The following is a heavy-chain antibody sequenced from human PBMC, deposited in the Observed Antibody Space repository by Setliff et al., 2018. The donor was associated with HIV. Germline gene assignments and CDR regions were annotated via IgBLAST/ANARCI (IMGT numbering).Heavy chain of an antibody. D-gene: IGHD2-2*01. Sequence: PGESLTISCAASGFTFSTYDMHWVRQATGKGLEWVSGIGTAGDTYYSGSVKGRITISRENAKNSLYLQMNSLRAGDTAVYYCARAKEISTYGLDYWGQGTLVTVSS. CDR1: GFTFSTYD. V-gene: IGHV3-13*01. CDR2: IGTAGDT. CDR3: ARAKEISTYGLDY. J-gene: IGHJ4*02.